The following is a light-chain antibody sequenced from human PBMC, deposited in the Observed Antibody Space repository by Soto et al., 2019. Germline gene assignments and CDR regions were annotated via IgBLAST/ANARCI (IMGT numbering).Light chain of an antibody. CDR3: QQYDARPLT. CDR1: QRISTW. V-gene: IGKV1-5*01. CDR2: DAS. Sequence: IQKTPSPSTLSASCGGGVTITFRASQRISTWLAWYQQKPGKAPKLLIYDASTLESGVPSRFSGSGSGTDFTFTISSLQPEDFATYYCQQYDARPLTFGGGTKVDIK. J-gene: IGKJ4*01.